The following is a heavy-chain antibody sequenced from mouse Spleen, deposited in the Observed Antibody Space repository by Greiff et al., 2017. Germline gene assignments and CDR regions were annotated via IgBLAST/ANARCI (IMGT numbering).Heavy chain of an antibody. CDR1: GFNIKDDY. Sequence: EVQLQQSGAELVRPGASVKLSCTASGFNIKDDYMHWVKQRPEQGLEWIGWIDPENGDTEYASKFQGKATITADTSSNTAYLQLSSLTSEDTAVYYCTTISQFAYWGQGTLVTVSA. V-gene: IGHV14-4*01. J-gene: IGHJ3*01. CDR2: IDPENGDT. CDR3: TTISQFAY.